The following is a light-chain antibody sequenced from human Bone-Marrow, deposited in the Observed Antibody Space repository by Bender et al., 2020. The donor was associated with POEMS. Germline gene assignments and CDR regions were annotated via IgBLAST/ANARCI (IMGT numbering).Light chain of an antibody. CDR2: NNN. CDR3: SSWDDSLSGWV. J-gene: IGLJ3*02. Sequence: QSVLTQPPSVSGAPGQRVTISCSGSSSKIGSNFVYWYQQLPGTAPKLLIYNNNQRPSGVPDRFSGSKSGTSASLAISGLRSEDEGDYYCSSWDDSLSGWVFGGGTKLTVL. CDR1: SSKIGSNF. V-gene: IGLV1-47*02.